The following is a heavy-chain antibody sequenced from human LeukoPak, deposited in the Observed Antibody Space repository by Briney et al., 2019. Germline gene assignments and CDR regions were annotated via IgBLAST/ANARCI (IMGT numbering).Heavy chain of an antibody. CDR1: GFTFSSYA. CDR2: ISYDGSNK. J-gene: IGHJ6*02. CDR3: ARDIQQLADYYYGMDV. Sequence: GRSLRLSCAASGFTFSSYAMHWVRQAPGKGLEWVAVISYDGSNKYYADSVKGRFTISRDNSKNTLYLQMNSLRAEDTAVYYCARDIQQLADYYYGMDVWGQETTVTVSS. D-gene: IGHD6-13*01. V-gene: IGHV3-30*04.